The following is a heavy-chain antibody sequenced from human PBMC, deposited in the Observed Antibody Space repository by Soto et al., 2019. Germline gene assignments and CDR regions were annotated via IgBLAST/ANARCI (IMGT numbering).Heavy chain of an antibody. CDR1: CYSISSGYY. Sequence: PSETLSLTCAFSCYSISSGYYWGWIRQPPGKGLEWIGSIYHSGSTYYNASLKSRVTISVDTSKNQFSLKLTSVTDADTAVYYCASGIDFYYAMDVWGQGTTVTVS. CDR2: IYHSGST. J-gene: IGHJ6*01. CDR3: ASGIDFYYAMDV. V-gene: IGHV4-38-2*01.